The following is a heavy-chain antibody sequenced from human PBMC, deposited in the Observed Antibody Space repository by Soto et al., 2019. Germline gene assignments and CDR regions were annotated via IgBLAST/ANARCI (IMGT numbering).Heavy chain of an antibody. J-gene: IGHJ4*02. D-gene: IGHD3-22*01. V-gene: IGHV1-3*01. Sequence: ASVKVSCKASGYTFTSYAMHWVRQAPGQRLEWMGWINAGNGNTKYSQKFQGRVTITRDTSASTAYMELSSLRSEDTAVYYCAKDFVYDSSGYLPYFDYWGQGTLVTVSS. CDR2: INAGNGNT. CDR3: AKDFVYDSSGYLPYFDY. CDR1: GYTFTSYA.